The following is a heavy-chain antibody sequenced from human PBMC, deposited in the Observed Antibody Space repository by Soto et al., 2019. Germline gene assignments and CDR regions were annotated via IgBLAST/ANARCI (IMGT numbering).Heavy chain of an antibody. CDR1: GGTFSSYA. J-gene: IGHJ3*02. V-gene: IGHV1-69*01. Sequence: QVQLVQSGAEVKKPGSSVKVSCKASGGTFSSYAISWVRQAPGQGLDWMGGIIPIFGTANYAQKFQGRVTITADESTSTAYMELSSLRSEDTAVYYCASPHCSSTSCPNDAFDIWGQGTMVTVSS. D-gene: IGHD2-2*01. CDR2: IIPIFGTA. CDR3: ASPHCSSTSCPNDAFDI.